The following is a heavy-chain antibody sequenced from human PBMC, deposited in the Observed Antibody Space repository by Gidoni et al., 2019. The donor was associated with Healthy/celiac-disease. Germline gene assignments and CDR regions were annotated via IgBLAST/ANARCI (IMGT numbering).Heavy chain of an antibody. V-gene: IGHV3-30*02. D-gene: IGHD6-13*01. Sequence: QVQLVESGGGVVQPGGCLRLTWAAAGFTFSSYGMHWVGQAPGKGLEWVAFIRYDGSNKYYADSVKGRFTISRDNSKNTLYLQMNSLRAEDTAVYYCAKERVPIAAAGGGMDVWGQGTTVTVSS. CDR1: GFTFSSYG. CDR3: AKERVPIAAAGGGMDV. J-gene: IGHJ6*02. CDR2: IRYDGSNK.